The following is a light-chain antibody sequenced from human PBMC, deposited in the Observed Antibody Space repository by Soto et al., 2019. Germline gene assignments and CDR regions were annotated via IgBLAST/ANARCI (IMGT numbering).Light chain of an antibody. Sequence: DIQMTQSPSTLSASVGDRVTITCRASQSINSWLSWYQQRPGKAPKLLIYHASTLESGVPSRFSVSGSGTEFALTISSLQPDDCATYYCQEYGYYSTVGGGNKVEIK. J-gene: IGKJ4*01. CDR1: QSINSW. CDR2: HAS. V-gene: IGKV1-5*01. CDR3: QEYGYYST.